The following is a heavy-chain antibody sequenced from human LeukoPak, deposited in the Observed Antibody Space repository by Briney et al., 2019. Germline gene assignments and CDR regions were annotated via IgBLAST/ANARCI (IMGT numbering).Heavy chain of an antibody. Sequence: PSETLSLTCTVSGGSIRGSSHYWGWIRQPPGEGLEWIGIIYHSGTTYYNASLKSRVTISVDTSKNQFSLKLTSVTAADTAVYYCARAVGYYFDNSGPSKTFDYWGQGTLVTVSS. CDR3: ARAVGYYFDNSGPSKTFDY. V-gene: IGHV4-39*07. CDR1: GGSIRGSSHY. D-gene: IGHD3-22*01. CDR2: IYHSGTT. J-gene: IGHJ4*02.